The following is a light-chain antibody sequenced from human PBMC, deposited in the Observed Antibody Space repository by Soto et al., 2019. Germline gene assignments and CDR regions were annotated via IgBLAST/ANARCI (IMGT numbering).Light chain of an antibody. CDR1: SSDVGVSRS. Sequence: QSALTQPRSVSGSPGQSVTISCTGTSSDVGVSRSVSRYQQHPGKAPKLIISDVTKRPSGVPYRFSGSKSGNTASLTISGLQAADEADYYCCSYEGRFFFGTGTKLTVL. CDR3: CSYEGRFF. J-gene: IGLJ1*01. CDR2: DVT. V-gene: IGLV2-11*01.